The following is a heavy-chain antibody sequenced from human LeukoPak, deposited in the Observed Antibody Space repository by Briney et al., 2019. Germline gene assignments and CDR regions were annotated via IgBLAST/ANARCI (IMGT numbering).Heavy chain of an antibody. Sequence: ASVKVSCKASGYTFTSYDINWVPQATGQGLEWMGWMNPNSGNTGYAQKFQGRVTITRNTSISTAYMELSSLRSEDTAVYYCARGAQLERRAIYYYYYMDVWGKGTTVTVSS. CDR2: MNPNSGNT. D-gene: IGHD1-1*01. CDR3: ARGAQLERRAIYYYYYMDV. CDR1: GYTFTSYD. J-gene: IGHJ6*03. V-gene: IGHV1-8*03.